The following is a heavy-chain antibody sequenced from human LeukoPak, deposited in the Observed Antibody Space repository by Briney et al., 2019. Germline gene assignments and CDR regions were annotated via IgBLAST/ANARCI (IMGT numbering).Heavy chain of an antibody. Sequence: SETLSLTCTVSGGSISTDYWSWIRQPPGKGLEYIAFIHYSGHTNYNPSLKSRVTISIDTSKNQLSLKLSSVTAADTAVYYCARLGKEVTYRAYYLDYWGQGTLVTVPS. V-gene: IGHV4-59*08. CDR3: ARLGKEVTYRAYYLDY. D-gene: IGHD1-26*01. CDR2: IHYSGHT. CDR1: GGSISTDY. J-gene: IGHJ4*02.